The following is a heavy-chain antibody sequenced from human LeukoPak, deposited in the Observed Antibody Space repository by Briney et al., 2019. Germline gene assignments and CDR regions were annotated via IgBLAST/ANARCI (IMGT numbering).Heavy chain of an antibody. CDR1: GGSFSGYS. CDR3: ASHSGGYAY. D-gene: IGHD5-12*01. V-gene: IGHV4-30-4*07. CDR2: IYYSGST. Sequence: NSSETLSLTCAVYGGSFSGYSWSWIRQPPGKGLEWIGYIYYSGSTYYNPSLKSRVTISVDTSKNQFSLKLSSVTAADTAVYYCASHSGGYAYWGQGTLVTVSS. J-gene: IGHJ4*02.